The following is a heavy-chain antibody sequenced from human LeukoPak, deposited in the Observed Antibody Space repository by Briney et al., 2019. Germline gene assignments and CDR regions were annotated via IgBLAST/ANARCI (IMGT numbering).Heavy chain of an antibody. CDR3: ARDLAVADPGDFDY. V-gene: IGHV3-21*05. D-gene: IGHD6-19*01. CDR2: ISSSSSYI. J-gene: IGHJ4*02. CDR1: GFTFSSYS. Sequence: GGSLRLSCAASGFTFSSYSMNWVRQAPGKGLEWVSYISSSSSYIYYADSVKGRFTISRDNAKNSLYLQMNSLRAEDTAVYYCARDLAVADPGDFDYWGQGTLVTVSS.